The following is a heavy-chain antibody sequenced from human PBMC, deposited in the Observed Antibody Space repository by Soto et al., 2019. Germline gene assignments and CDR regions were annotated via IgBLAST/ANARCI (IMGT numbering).Heavy chain of an antibody. CDR1: GGTFSTYI. D-gene: IGHD1-26*01. V-gene: IGHV1-69*02. CDR2: ISPMVGIA. CDR3: ARLASWSYDY. J-gene: IGHJ4*02. Sequence: QVQLVQSGAEVKKPGSSVRVSCKASGGTFSTYIISWVRQAPGQGLEWMGRISPMVGIAIYAQKFQGRIAITADKSTSIAYLEVTSLRNEDTAVYYCARLASWSYDYWGQGTLITVSS.